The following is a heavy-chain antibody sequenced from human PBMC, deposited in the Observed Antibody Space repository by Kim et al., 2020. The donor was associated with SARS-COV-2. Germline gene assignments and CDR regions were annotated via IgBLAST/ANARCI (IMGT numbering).Heavy chain of an antibody. CDR1: GGSISSYY. D-gene: IGHD7-27*01. V-gene: IGHV4-59*13. J-gene: IGHJ6*02. CDR2: IYYSGST. Sequence: SETLSLTCTVSGGSISSYYWSWIRQPPGKGLEWIGYIYYSGSTNYNPSLKIRVTISVDTSKNQFSLKLSSVTAADTAVSYCAGNWGVGYYGMDVWGQGTTVTVSS. CDR3: AGNWGVGYYGMDV.